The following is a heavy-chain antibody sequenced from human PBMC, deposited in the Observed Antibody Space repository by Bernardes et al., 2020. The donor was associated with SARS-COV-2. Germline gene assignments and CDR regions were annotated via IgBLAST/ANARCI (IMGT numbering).Heavy chain of an antibody. Sequence: SETLTLTCTVSGGSIRSSNYYWGWIRQPPGKGLEWIGSIYSRGRSYYNPSLQSRVRESIDTSKNQFSLRLDFVTAADTAVYYCAGSSCGIDCYIGGLRSWDYGMDVWGQGTTVTVS. CDR1: GGSIRSSNYY. J-gene: IGHJ6*02. CDR2: IYSRGRS. V-gene: IGHV4-39*01. CDR3: AGSSCGIDCYIGGLRSWDYGMDV. D-gene: IGHD2-21*02.